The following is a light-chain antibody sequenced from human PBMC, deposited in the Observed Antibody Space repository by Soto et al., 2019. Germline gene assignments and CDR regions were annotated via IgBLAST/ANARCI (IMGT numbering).Light chain of an antibody. CDR3: GAWDHSLNVGV. CDR1: SSNIGRNY. J-gene: IGLJ3*02. Sequence: QSVLTQPPSVSAAPGQKVIISCSGSSSNIGRNYVSWYQQLPGTAPKLLIYDKNERPSGIPDRFSASKSGTSATLGITGLQTGDEADYYCGAWDHSLNVGVFGGGTKLTVL. V-gene: IGLV1-51*01. CDR2: DKN.